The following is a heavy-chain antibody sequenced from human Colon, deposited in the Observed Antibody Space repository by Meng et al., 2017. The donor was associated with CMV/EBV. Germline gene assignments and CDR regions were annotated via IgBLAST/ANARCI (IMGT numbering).Heavy chain of an antibody. CDR1: GDSVSSNNW. CDR2: IHHSGTT. CDR3: GSATDYKVDY. J-gene: IGHJ4*02. D-gene: IGHD4/OR15-4a*01. V-gene: IGHV4-4*02. Sequence: LTCAVSGDSVSSNNWWTWVRQPPGNGPEWIGEIHHSGTTAHNPSLRSRISFSVDKSRNQVSLHLTTVTAADTAVYYCGSATDYKVDYWGQGTLVTVSS.